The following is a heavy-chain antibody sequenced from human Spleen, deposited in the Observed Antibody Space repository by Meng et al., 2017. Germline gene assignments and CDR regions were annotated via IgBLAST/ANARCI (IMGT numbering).Heavy chain of an antibody. Sequence: EVQLVESGGVLVQPGRSLRLSCATSGFTFDDYAMHWVRRVPGKGLEWVSGISWNSGYLGYADSVKGRFTISRDNAKNSLYLQMNSLRAEDTALYYCVKDMDEMDRNSGLNYWGQGTLVTVSS. CDR1: GFTFDDYA. CDR2: ISWNSGYL. J-gene: IGHJ4*02. CDR3: VKDMDEMDRNSGLNY. V-gene: IGHV3-9*01. D-gene: IGHD3-10*01.